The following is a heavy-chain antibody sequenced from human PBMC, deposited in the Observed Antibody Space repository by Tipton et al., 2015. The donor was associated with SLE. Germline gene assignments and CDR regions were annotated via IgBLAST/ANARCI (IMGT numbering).Heavy chain of an antibody. J-gene: IGHJ4*02. CDR3: ARSGATTGYFDY. CDR1: GGSISSHY. CDR2: IYYSGST. V-gene: IGHV4-59*11. D-gene: IGHD1-26*01. Sequence: TLSLTCTISGGSISSHYWSWIRQPPGKGLEWIGSIYYSGSTYYNPSLKSRVTISVDTSKNQFSLKLSSVTAADTAVYYCARSGATTGYFDYWGQGTLVTVSS.